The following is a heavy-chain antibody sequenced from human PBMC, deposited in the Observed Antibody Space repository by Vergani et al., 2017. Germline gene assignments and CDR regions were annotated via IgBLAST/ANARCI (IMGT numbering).Heavy chain of an antibody. Sequence: QVQLVESGGGVVQPGRSLRLSCAASGFTFSSYGMHWVRQAPGKGLEWVAVISYDGSNKYYADSVKGRFTISRDNAKNSLYLQMNSLRAEDTAVYYCARDLSEIQYYYYYGMDVWGQGTTVTVSS. CDR1: GFTFSSYG. CDR2: ISYDGSNK. V-gene: IGHV3-30*03. CDR3: ARDLSEIQYYYYYGMDV. J-gene: IGHJ6*02.